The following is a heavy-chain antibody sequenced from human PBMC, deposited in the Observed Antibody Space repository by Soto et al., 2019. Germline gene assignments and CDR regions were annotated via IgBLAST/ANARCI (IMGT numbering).Heavy chain of an antibody. CDR3: ARVERGTVTTVVDAFDI. D-gene: IGHD1-1*01. CDR2: MSHSGGT. V-gene: IGHV4-61*01. CDR1: GGFVSSGSYY. Sequence: SETLSLTCAVYGGFVSSGSYYWGWIRQHPGKGLEWIGEMSHSGGTHFNPSLKSRVTISVDTSKNQFSLNIYSVTAADTALYYCARVERGTVTTVVDAFDIWGPGTMVTVSS. J-gene: IGHJ3*02.